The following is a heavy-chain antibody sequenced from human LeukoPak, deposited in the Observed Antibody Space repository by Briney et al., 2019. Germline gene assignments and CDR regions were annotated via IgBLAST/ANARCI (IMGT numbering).Heavy chain of an antibody. CDR3: ARYPYNYDFWSGYSGLDV. CDR2: INHSGST. J-gene: IGHJ6*04. V-gene: IGHV4-34*01. CDR1: GGSFSGYY. D-gene: IGHD3-3*01. Sequence: PSETLSLTCAVYGGSFSGYYWSWIRQPPGKGLEWIGEINHSGSTNYNPSLKSRVTISVDTSKNQFSLKLSSVTAADTAVYYCARYPYNYDFWSGYSGLDVWGKGTTVTVSS.